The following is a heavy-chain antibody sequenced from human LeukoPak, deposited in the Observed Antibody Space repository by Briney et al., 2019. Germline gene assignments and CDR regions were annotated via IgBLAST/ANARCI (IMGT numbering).Heavy chain of an antibody. CDR3: ARDQYYDYVWGSYRPGNPFDY. D-gene: IGHD3-16*02. V-gene: IGHV3-21*01. J-gene: IGHJ4*02. CDR1: GFTFDDFA. Sequence: PGGSLRLSCAASGFTFDDFAMSWVRQAPGKGLEWVSSISSSSSYIYYADSVKGRFTISRDNAKNSLYLQMNSLRAEDTAVYYCARDQYYDYVWGSYRPGNPFDYWGQGTLVTVSS. CDR2: ISSSSSYI.